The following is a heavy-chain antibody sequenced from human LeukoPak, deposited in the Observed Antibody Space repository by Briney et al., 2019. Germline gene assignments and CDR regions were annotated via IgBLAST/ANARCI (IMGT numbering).Heavy chain of an antibody. V-gene: IGHV4-61*02. CDR2: IYTSGST. CDR1: GGSISSGSYY. D-gene: IGHD2-2*01. Sequence: SQTLSLTCTVSGGSISSGSYYWSWIRQPAGKGLEWIGRIYTSGSTNYNPSLKSRVTISVDTSKNQSSLKLSSVTAADTAVYYCARDSLYAEGYWGQGTLVTVSS. CDR3: ARDSLYAEGY. J-gene: IGHJ4*02.